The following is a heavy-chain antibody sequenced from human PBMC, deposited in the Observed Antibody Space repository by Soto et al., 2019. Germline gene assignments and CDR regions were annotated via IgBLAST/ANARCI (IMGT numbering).Heavy chain of an antibody. CDR1: GFSVNTHV. J-gene: IGHJ4*02. Sequence: QVQLVESGGGVVQPGRSLRLSCAASGFSVNTHVIHWIRQAPGKGLEWVAVLWYDGSREYYADSVKGRFTISRDNSKNMMYLQIDNLRVEDTAVYYCARVPRFDTWYFDYWGQGNLATVSS. CDR2: LWYDGSRE. CDR3: ARVPRFDTWYFDY. V-gene: IGHV3-33*01. D-gene: IGHD2-2*02.